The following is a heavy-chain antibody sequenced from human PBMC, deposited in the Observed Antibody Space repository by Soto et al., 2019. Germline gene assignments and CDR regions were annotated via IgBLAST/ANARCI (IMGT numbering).Heavy chain of an antibody. CDR3: ARGAVVAATAFDY. J-gene: IGHJ4*02. Sequence: QVQVQESGPGLVKPSQPLSLTCTVSGGSISSGGDYWSWIRQHPGKGLEWIGYIYYSGSTYYNPSLKSRVTISVDTSKNQFSLKLSSVTAADTAVYYCARGAVVAATAFDYWGQGTLVTVSS. CDR1: GGSISSGGDY. CDR2: IYYSGST. D-gene: IGHD2-15*01. V-gene: IGHV4-31*03.